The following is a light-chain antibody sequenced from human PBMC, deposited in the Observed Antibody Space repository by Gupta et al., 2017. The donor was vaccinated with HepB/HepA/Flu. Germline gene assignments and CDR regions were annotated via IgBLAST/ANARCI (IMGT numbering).Light chain of an antibody. Sequence: DIQMTQSPSSLSASVGDRVTITCRTSQGIRKDLGWYQQKPGKAPKRLIYAASRVKSGVPSRISGSGSGTEFTLTISSLQPEDFANYYCPQQNSCPWTFGQGTKVEIK. CDR1: QGIRKD. V-gene: IGKV1-17*01. CDR3: PQQNSCPWT. J-gene: IGKJ1*01. CDR2: AAS.